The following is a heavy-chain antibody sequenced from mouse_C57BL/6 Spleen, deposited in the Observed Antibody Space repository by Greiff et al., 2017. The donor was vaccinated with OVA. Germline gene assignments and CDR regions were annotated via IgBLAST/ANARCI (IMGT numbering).Heavy chain of an antibody. CDR2: INPNNGGT. Sequence: VQLKESGPELVKPGASVKMSCKASGYTFTDYNMHWVKQSHGKSLEWIGYINPNNGGTSYNQKFKGKATLTVNTSSSTAYMELRSLTSEDSAVYYCARGLGRAWFAYWGQGTLVTVSA. J-gene: IGHJ3*01. V-gene: IGHV1-22*01. CDR1: GYTFTDYN. CDR3: ARGLGRAWFAY. D-gene: IGHD4-1*01.